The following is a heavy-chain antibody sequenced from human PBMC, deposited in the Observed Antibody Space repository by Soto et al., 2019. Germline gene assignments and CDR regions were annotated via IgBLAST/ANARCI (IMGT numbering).Heavy chain of an antibody. V-gene: IGHV4-59*01. CDR3: ARGRGGWFINQLLNAFDI. D-gene: IGHD2-2*01. CDR1: GGSISSYY. Sequence: QVQLQESGPGLVKPSETLSLTCTVSGGSISSYYWSWIRPPPGKGLEWIGYIYYSGSTNYNPSLKSRVHISIDTAKNQFALKLSSVTAADTAVYYCARGRGGWFINQLLNAFDIWGQGTMVTVSS. CDR2: IYYSGST. J-gene: IGHJ3*02.